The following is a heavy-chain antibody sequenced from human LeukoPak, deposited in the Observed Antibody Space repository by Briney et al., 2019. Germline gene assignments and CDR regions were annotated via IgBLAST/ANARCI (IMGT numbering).Heavy chain of an antibody. CDR3: ARVYGDYVLDY. V-gene: IGHV3-48*03. Sequence: PGGSLRLSCAASGFTFSSCEMNWVRQDPGKGLEWVSYISSSGSTIYYADSVKGRFTISRDNAKNSLYLQMNSLRAEDTAVYYCARVYGDYVLDYWGQGTLVTVSS. CDR1: GFTFSSCE. D-gene: IGHD4-17*01. J-gene: IGHJ4*02. CDR2: ISSSGSTI.